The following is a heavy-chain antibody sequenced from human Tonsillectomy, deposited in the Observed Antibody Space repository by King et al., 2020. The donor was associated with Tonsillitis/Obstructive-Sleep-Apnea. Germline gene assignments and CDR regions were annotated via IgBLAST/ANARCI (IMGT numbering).Heavy chain of an antibody. CDR3: ARRRRTVGGSTNNAFDI. CDR2: MYYIGST. Sequence: QLQESGPGLVKPSETLSLTCTVSGGSISSSSYYWGWIRQPPGKGREWIGSMYYIGSTNYNPSLKSRVTISVDTSKNQLSLKLSSVTAADAAVYYCARRRRTVGGSTNNAFDIWGQGTMVTVSS. CDR1: GGSISSSSYY. J-gene: IGHJ3*02. V-gene: IGHV4-39*01. D-gene: IGHD1-26*01.